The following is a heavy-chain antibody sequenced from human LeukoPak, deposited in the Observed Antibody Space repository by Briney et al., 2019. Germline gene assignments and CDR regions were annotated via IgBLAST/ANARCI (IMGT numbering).Heavy chain of an antibody. CDR3: ARDPWGYRAGVMDF. CDR1: GFTFTSYA. D-gene: IGHD1-1*01. J-gene: IGHJ4*02. V-gene: IGHV3-74*01. CDR2: INTDGATT. Sequence: PGGSLRLSCAASGFTFTSYAMHWVRQVPGKGLVWVSRINTDGATTTYADSVKGRFTISRDNAKNTLYLQMTSLGAEDTALYYCARDPWGYRAGVMDFWGLGTLVTVSS.